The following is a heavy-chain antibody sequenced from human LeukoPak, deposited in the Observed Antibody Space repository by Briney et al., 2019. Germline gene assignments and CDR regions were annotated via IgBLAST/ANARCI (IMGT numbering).Heavy chain of an antibody. CDR3: AKEFQYYYDSSGYYYAYYFDY. CDR1: GFTFSSYG. D-gene: IGHD3-22*01. CDR2: ISYDGSNK. V-gene: IGHV3-30*18. J-gene: IGHJ4*02. Sequence: GGSLRLSCAASGFTFSSYGMHWVRQAPGKGLEWVAVISYDGSNKYYADSVKGRFTISRDNSKNTLYLQMNSLRAEDTAVYYCAKEFQYYYDSSGYYYAYYFDYWGQGTLVTVSS.